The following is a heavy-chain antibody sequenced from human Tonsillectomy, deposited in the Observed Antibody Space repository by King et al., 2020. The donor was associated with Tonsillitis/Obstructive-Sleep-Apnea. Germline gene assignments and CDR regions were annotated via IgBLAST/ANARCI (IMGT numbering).Heavy chain of an antibody. CDR1: GYPFTKSA. J-gene: IGHJ6*02. CDR3: ARPRPIGQGSYYFYGLDV. V-gene: IGHV7-4-1*02. Sequence: QLVQSGSELKKPGASVKVSCKASGYPFTKSAMNWVRQAPGQGLEWMGWINTTTGNPTYGQGFTGRFVFSLDTSVSTAYVQSSSLKAEDTAVYYCARPRPIGQGSYYFYGLDVWGQGTTVTVSS. CDR2: INTTTGNP.